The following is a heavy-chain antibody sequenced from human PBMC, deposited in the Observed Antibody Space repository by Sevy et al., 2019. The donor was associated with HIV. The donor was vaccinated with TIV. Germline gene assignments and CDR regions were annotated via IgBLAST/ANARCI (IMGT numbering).Heavy chain of an antibody. CDR1: GFTFSNYA. CDR2: ISGSGGSGDKK. CDR3: ARKYDSSGYFDY. V-gene: IGHV3-23*01. Sequence: GGSLRLSCAASGFTFSNYAMNWVRQAPGKGLEWVSGISGSGGSGDKKNYAVSVKGRFTISRDDTKNSLYLQLNSLGAEDTAIYYCARKYDSSGYFDYWGQGTLVTVSS. J-gene: IGHJ4*02. D-gene: IGHD3-22*01.